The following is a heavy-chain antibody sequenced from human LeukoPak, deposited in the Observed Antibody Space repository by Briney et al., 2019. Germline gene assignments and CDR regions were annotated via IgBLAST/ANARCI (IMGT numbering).Heavy chain of an antibody. V-gene: IGHV1-2*02. CDR2: INPNSGGT. Sequence: ASVKVSCKASGYTFTGYYMHWVRQAPGQGLEWMGWINPNSGGTNYAQKFQGRVTMTRDASISTAYMELSRLRSDDTAVYYCARDQYCSGGSCYLFWGQGTLVTVS. D-gene: IGHD2-15*01. CDR3: ARDQYCSGGSCYLF. J-gene: IGHJ4*02. CDR1: GYTFTGYY.